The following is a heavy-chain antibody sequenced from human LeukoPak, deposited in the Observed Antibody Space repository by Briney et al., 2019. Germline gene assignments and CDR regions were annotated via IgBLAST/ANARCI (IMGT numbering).Heavy chain of an antibody. CDR2: IKQEGSEK. CDR3: ARDRLDF. V-gene: IGHV3-7*01. Sequence: PGGSLRLSCAASGFTFSDYWMSWVRQAPGKGLEWVANIKQEGSEKYYVDSVKGRFTISGDNAKNSLYLQMNSLRAEDTAVYYCARDRLDFWGQGTLVTVSS. CDR1: GFTFSDYW. J-gene: IGHJ4*02.